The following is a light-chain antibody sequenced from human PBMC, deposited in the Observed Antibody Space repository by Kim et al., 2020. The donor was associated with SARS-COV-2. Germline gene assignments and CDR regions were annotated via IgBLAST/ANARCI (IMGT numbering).Light chain of an antibody. V-gene: IGLV3-21*04. CDR2: YDS. J-gene: IGLJ2*01. Sequence: PGKTARIACGGSNMGSKSVHWYQQKPGQAPVLVIYYDSDRPSVSPERFSGSNSGSTATLTISRVEAGDEADYYCQVWDSSSDHVVFGGGTKLTVL. CDR3: QVWDSSSDHVV. CDR1: NMGSKS.